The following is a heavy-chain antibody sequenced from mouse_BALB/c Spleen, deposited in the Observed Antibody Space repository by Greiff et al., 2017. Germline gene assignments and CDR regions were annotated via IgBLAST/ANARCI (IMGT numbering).Heavy chain of an antibody. J-gene: IGHJ1*01. D-gene: IGHD2-5*01. CDR3: TREGSNYGYFDV. V-gene: IGHV5-6-4*01. CDR1: GFTFSSYT. Sequence: EVHLVESGGGLVKPGGSLKLSCAASGFTFSSYTMSWVRQTPEKRLEWVATISSGGSYTYYPDSVKGRFTISRDNAKNTLYLQMSSLKSEDTAMYYCTREGSNYGYFDVWGAGTTVTVSS. CDR2: ISSGGSYT.